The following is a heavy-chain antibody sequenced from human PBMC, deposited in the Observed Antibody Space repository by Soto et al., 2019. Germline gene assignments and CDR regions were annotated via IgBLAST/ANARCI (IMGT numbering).Heavy chain of an antibody. CDR1: GGSIISGDDC. CDR2: IYYSGST. J-gene: IGHJ5*02. Sequence: PSETLSLTCTVAGGSIISGDDCWSWNRQPPGKGLEWIGYIYYSGSTYYNPSLKSRVTISVDTSKNQFSLKLRSVTAADTAVYYCARVAGSSGYYYDNWFDPWGQGTLVTVSS. CDR3: ARVAGSSGYYYDNWFDP. D-gene: IGHD3-22*01. V-gene: IGHV4-30-4*01.